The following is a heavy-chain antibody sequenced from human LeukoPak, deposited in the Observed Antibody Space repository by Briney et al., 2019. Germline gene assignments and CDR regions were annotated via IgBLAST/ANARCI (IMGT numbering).Heavy chain of an antibody. D-gene: IGHD3-16*01. CDR3: ARNTGLRLGEFDY. V-gene: IGHV1-2*02. Sequence: ASVKVSCKASGYTFTGYYMHWVRQAPGQGLEWMGWINPNSGDTNFAQKFQGRVTMTRDTSITTAYMELSRLRSDDTAVYYCARNTGLRLGEFDYWXXXTXVTVS. CDR2: INPNSGDT. CDR1: GYTFTGYY. J-gene: IGHJ4*02.